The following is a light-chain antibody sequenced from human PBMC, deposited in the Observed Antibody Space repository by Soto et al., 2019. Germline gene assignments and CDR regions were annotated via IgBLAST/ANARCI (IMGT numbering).Light chain of an antibody. V-gene: IGKV3-11*01. CDR3: QQRSNWPWA. CDR2: DAS. Sequence: EILLTQSPATMSLSPWERATLSCRASQSVSSYLAWYQQKPGQAPRLLIYDASNRATGIPARFSGSGSGTDFTLTISSLEPEDFAVYYCQQRSNWPWAFGQGTKVDIK. CDR1: QSVSSY. J-gene: IGKJ1*01.